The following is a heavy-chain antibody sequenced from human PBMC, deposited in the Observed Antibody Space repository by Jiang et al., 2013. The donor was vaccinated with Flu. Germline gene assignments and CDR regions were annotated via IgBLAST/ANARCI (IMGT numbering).Heavy chain of an antibody. D-gene: IGHD3-22*01. Sequence: SVKVSCKASGYIFTSSDINWVRQATGQGHEWVGWMNPNSGNTGYAQKFQGRVTMTRITSINTAFMELSSLRSEDTAVYYCVRAPYYDSSGYSFDTWGQGTMVTVSS. CDR2: MNPNSGNT. J-gene: IGHJ3*02. CDR3: VRAPYYDSSGYSFDT. V-gene: IGHV1-8*01. CDR1: GYIFTSSD.